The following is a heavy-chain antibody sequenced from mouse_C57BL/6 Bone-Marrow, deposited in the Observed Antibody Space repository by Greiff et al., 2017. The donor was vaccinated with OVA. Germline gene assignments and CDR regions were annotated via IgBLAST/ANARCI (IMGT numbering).Heavy chain of an antibody. CDR1: GYTFTSYG. Sequence: QVQLKESGAELARPGASVKLSCKASGYTFTSYGISWVKQRTGQGLEWIGEIYPRSGNPYYNEKFKGKATLTADKSSSTAYMALRSLTSDDSAVYFGTFYYGSSHRCWCFDVWGTGTTVTVSS. J-gene: IGHJ1*03. D-gene: IGHD1-1*01. CDR3: TFYYGSSHRCWCFDV. CDR2: IYPRSGNP. V-gene: IGHV1-81*01.